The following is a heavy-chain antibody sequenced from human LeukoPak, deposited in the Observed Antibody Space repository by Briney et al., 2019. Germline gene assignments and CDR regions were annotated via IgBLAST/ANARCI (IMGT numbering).Heavy chain of an antibody. D-gene: IGHD5-18*01. CDR2: IYYSGST. CDR1: GGSISSSSYY. CDR3: ARLDTAMVFDY. V-gene: IGHV4-39*01. Sequence: PSETLSLTCTVSGGSISSSSYYWGWIRQLPGKGLEWIGSIYYSGSTYYNPSLKSRVTISVDTSKNQFSLKLSSVTAADTAVYYCARLDTAMVFDYWGQGTLVTVSS. J-gene: IGHJ4*02.